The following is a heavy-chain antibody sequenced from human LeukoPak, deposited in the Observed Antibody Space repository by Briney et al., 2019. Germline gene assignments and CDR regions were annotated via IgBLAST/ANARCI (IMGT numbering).Heavy chain of an antibody. D-gene: IGHD6-6*01. Sequence: SETLSLTCTVSGGSISSSSYYWGWIRQPPGKGLEWIGRIYTSGSTNYNPSLKSRVTISVDTSKNQFSLKLSSVTAADTAVYYCARGARHIDYWGQGTLVTVSS. J-gene: IGHJ4*02. CDR1: GGSISSSSYY. V-gene: IGHV4-61*02. CDR2: IYTSGST. CDR3: ARGARHIDY.